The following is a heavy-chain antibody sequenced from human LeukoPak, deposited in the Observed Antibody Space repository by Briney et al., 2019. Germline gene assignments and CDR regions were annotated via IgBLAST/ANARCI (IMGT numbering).Heavy chain of an antibody. CDR2: IYYSGST. CDR3: ARYCRGGGCNAAFDI. J-gene: IGHJ3*02. D-gene: IGHD2-15*01. CDR1: GGSISSNSYY. V-gene: IGHV4-39*07. Sequence: SGTLSLTCAISGGSISSNSYYWGWIRQPPGKGLEWIGSIYYSGSTYYNPSLKSRVTISVDTSKTQFSLKLTSVTAADTAVYYCARYCRGGGCNAAFDIWGQGTMVTVSS.